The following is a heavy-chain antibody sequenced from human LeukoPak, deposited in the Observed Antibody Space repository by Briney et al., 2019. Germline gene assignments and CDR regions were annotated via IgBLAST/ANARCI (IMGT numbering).Heavy chain of an antibody. CDR3: ARHVSSGYSSSWWWYDAFDI. D-gene: IGHD6-13*01. CDR2: IYWDDDK. Sequence: SGPTLVNPTQTLTLTCTFSGFSLSTSGVGVGWIRQPPGKALEWLALIYWDDDKRYSPSLKSRLTITKDTSKNQVVLTMTNMDPVDTATYYCARHVSSGYSSSWWWYDAFDIWGQGTMVTVSS. CDR1: GFSLSTSGVG. J-gene: IGHJ3*02. V-gene: IGHV2-5*02.